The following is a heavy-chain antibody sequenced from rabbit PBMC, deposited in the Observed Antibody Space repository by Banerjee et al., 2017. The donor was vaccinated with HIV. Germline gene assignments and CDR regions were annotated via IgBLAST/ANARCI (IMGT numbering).Heavy chain of an antibody. CDR3: ARDAGYAGSNL. CDR2: IGAGGSGSA. V-gene: IGHV1S40*01. CDR1: GFTISSSYY. D-gene: IGHD4-2*01. Sequence: LSCKASGFTISSSYYMCWVRQAPGKGLEWIACIGAGGSGSAYYATWAKGRFTISKTSSTTVTLQMTSLTAADTATYFCARDAGYAGSNLWGPGTLVTVS. J-gene: IGHJ4*01.